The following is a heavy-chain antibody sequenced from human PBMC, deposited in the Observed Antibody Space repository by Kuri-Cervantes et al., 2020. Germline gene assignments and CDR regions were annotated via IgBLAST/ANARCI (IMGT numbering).Heavy chain of an antibody. Sequence: SETLSLTCTVSGGSISSYYWSWIRQPPGKGLEWIGYIYYSGSTNYNPSLKSRVTISVDTSKNQFSLKLSSVTAADTAVYYCARDRGGWSTYYYYYYYGMDVWGQGTTVTVSS. CDR2: IYYSGST. J-gene: IGHJ6*02. CDR3: ARDRGGWSTYYYYYYYGMDV. D-gene: IGHD3-10*01. CDR1: GGSISSYY. V-gene: IGHV4-59*01.